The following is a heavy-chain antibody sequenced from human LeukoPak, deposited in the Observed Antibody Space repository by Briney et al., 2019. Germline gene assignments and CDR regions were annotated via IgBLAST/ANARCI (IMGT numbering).Heavy chain of an antibody. CDR1: GYTFTSYG. Sequence: ASVKVSCTASGYTFTSYGISWVRQAPGQGLEWMGWISAYNGNTNYAQKLQGRVTMTTDTSTNTAYLELRSLRSDDTAVYYCVRDGRDSTAYSLHWGQGTLVTVSS. J-gene: IGHJ4*02. CDR2: ISAYNGNT. CDR3: VRDGRDSTAYSLH. V-gene: IGHV1-18*01. D-gene: IGHD3-22*01.